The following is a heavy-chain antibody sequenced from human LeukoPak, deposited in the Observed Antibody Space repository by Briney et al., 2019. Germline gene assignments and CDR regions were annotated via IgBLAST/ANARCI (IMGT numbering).Heavy chain of an antibody. D-gene: IGHD3-3*01. CDR1: GYTFTGYY. CDR2: INPNSGGT. CDR3: AREADDFWSGYQSAFDI. Sequence: ASVKVSCKASGYTFTGYYMHWVRQAPGQGLEWMGWINPNSGGTNYAQKFQGRVTMTRDTSISTAYMELSRLRSDDTAVYYCAREADDFWSGYQSAFDIWGQGIMVTVSS. V-gene: IGHV1-2*02. J-gene: IGHJ3*02.